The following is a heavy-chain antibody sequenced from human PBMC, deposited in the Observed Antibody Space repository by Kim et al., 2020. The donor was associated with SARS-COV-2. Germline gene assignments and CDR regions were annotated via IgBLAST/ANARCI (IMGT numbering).Heavy chain of an antibody. V-gene: IGHV1-69*04. CDR1: GGTFSSYA. D-gene: IGHD2-2*01. Sequence: SVKVSCKASGGTFSSYAISWVRQAPGQGLEWMGRIIPILGIANYAQKFQGRVTITADKSTSTAYMELSSLRSEDTAVYYCASRDPYCSSTSCSHDAFDIWGQGTMVTVSS. J-gene: IGHJ3*02. CDR3: ASRDPYCSSTSCSHDAFDI. CDR2: IIPILGIA.